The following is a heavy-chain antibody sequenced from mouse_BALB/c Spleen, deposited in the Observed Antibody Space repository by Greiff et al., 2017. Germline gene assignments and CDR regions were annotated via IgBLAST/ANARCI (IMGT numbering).Heavy chain of an antibody. CDR2: ITPSNGRT. D-gene: IGHD3-1*01. CDR1: GYTFTSFW. V-gene: IGHV1S81*02. Sequence: LQLQQPGADLVMPGASVKLFCKASGYTFTSFWMHWVKQGPGQGLEWIGEITPSNGRTNYNEKFKSKATLTVDKASSTAYMQLSSLTSVVSAVYYFATSSIYFDCWDKGATHRDS. CDR3: ATSSIYFDC. J-gene: IGHJ2*01.